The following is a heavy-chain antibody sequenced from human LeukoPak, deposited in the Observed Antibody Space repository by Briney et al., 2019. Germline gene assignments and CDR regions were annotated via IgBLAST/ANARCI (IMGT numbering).Heavy chain of an antibody. V-gene: IGHV4-39*01. CDR1: GGSISSSSYY. CDR2: FYNSGST. D-gene: IGHD4-17*01. CDR3: ARDYGDYAYYSDY. J-gene: IGHJ4*02. Sequence: SETLSLTCTVPGGSISSSSYYWGRIRQPPGKGLGWIGSFYNSGSTYNNPSIKSRVTISVATSKNQFSLKLSSVSAADTAVYSCARDYGDYAYYSDYWGQGTLVTVS.